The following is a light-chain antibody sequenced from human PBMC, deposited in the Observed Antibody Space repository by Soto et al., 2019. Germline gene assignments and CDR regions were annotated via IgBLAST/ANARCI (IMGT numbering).Light chain of an antibody. CDR2: GAS. V-gene: IGKV3-15*01. J-gene: IGKJ1*01. Sequence: EIVMTQSPATLSVSPGERATLSCRASQSVSSNLAWYQQKPGQAPRLLIYGASTRATGIPARFSGSGSGTEFTITISSLQSEDFAVYYCQQYNNWPPTGTFGQGTKVEIK. CDR3: QQYNNWPPTGT. CDR1: QSVSSN.